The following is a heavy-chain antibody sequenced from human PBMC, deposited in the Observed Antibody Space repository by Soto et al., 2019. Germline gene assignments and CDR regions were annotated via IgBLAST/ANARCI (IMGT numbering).Heavy chain of an antibody. Sequence: VASVKVSCKASGYTFTSYDINWVRQATGQGLEWMGWMNPNSGNTGYAQKFQGRVTMTRNTSISTAYMELSSLRSEETAVYYCARGTYYDFWSGNTSYYGMDVWGQGTTVTVSS. J-gene: IGHJ6*02. CDR3: ARGTYYDFWSGNTSYYGMDV. CDR2: MNPNSGNT. D-gene: IGHD3-3*01. CDR1: GYTFTSYD. V-gene: IGHV1-8*01.